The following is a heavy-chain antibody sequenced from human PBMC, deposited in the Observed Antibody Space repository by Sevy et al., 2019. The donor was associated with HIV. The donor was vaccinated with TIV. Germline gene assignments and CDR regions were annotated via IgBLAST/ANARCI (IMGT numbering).Heavy chain of an antibody. CDR2: IIPRPGLA. Sequence: ASVKVSCMASGGSLSNYGINWVRQAPGQGLEWMGGIIPRPGLANYAQNFQDRVTITADESTSTVDMELRRLRSEDTGVFYCASVRPGGGDCDFFDSWGHGTRVTVSS. V-gene: IGHV1-69*10. CDR1: GGSLSNYG. D-gene: IGHD2-21*02. J-gene: IGHJ4*01. CDR3: ASVRPGGGDCDFFDS.